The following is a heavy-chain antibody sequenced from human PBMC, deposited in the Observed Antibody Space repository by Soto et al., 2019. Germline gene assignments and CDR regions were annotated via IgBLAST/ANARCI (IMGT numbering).Heavy chain of an antibody. CDR3: AEGVVVATTYFPH. Sequence: QVQLVESGGGVVQPGRSLRLSCAASGFTFSSYGMHWVRQAPGKGLEWVAVISYDGSDKYYADSVKGRFTISRDNXNNALYLEMDSLRAEDTAVYCCAEGVVVATTYFPHWGQGTLVTVSS. CDR2: ISYDGSDK. CDR1: GFTFSSYG. J-gene: IGHJ1*01. D-gene: IGHD2-15*01. V-gene: IGHV3-30*18.